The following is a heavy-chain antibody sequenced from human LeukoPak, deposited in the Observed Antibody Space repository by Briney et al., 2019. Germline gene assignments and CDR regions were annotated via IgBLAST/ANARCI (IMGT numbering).Heavy chain of an antibody. V-gene: IGHV3-48*01. CDR2: ISSSSSTI. J-gene: IGHJ4*02. D-gene: IGHD3-22*01. Sequence: PGGSLRLSCAASGFTFSSYSMNWVRQAPGKGLEWVSYISSSSSTIYYADSVKGRFTISRDNAKNSLYLQMNSLRAEDTAVYYCARDGGGLMYYYYSSGADYWGQGTLVTVSS. CDR3: ARDGGGLMYYYYSSGADY. CDR1: GFTFSSYS.